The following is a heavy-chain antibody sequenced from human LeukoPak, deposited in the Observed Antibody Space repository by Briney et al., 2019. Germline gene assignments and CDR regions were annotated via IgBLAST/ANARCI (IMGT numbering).Heavy chain of an antibody. CDR1: GGSLSGYY. CDR3: ARTAVVVVIPANFDY. CDR2: INHSGST. Sequence: SETLSLTCAVYGGSLSGYYWSWIRQPPGKGLEWIGEINHSGSTNYNPSLKSRVTISVDTSKNQFSLKLSSVTAADTAVYYCARTAVVVVIPANFDYWGQGTLVTVSS. J-gene: IGHJ4*02. V-gene: IGHV4-34*01. D-gene: IGHD3-22*01.